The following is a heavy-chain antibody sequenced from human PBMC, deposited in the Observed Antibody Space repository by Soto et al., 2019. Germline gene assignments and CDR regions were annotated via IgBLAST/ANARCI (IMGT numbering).Heavy chain of an antibody. CDR1: GFTLSNYW. D-gene: IGHD7-27*01. V-gene: IGHV3-7*03. CDR2: INKDGSQK. CDR3: VRELGLAY. Sequence: GGSLRLSCAASGFTLSNYWMTWVRQAPGKGLQWVANINKDGSQKNYVDSVKGRFTIARDNGQNSLSLQINSLRVEEPAVYYCVRELGLAYWGQGALVPVYS. J-gene: IGHJ4*02.